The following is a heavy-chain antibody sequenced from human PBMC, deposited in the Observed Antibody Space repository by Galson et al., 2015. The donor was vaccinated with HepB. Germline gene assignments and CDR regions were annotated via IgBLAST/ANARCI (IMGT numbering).Heavy chain of an antibody. D-gene: IGHD2-15*01. CDR2: INHRGST. J-gene: IGHJ4*02. CDR1: GGSFSGYY. V-gene: IGHV4-34*01. Sequence: LSLTCAVYGGSFSGYYWSWIRQPPGKGLEWIGEINHRGSTNYNPSLKSRVTISVDTSKNQFSLKLSSVTAADTAVYYCARGVRLVGAGFDYWGQGTLVTVSS. CDR3: ARGVRLVGAGFDY.